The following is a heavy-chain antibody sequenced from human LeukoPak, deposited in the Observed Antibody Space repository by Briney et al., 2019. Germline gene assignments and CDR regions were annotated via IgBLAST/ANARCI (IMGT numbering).Heavy chain of an antibody. Sequence: ASVKLSCQASGYTFTSYGIRWVRQAPGQGLEWMGWISAYNGNRNYAQKLQGRVTMTTDTSTSTAYMELRSLRSDDTAVYYCARLGGSGSYVVDYWGEGTLVSVSS. J-gene: IGHJ4*02. V-gene: IGHV1-18*04. CDR3: ARLGGSGSYVVDY. D-gene: IGHD3-10*01. CDR1: GYTFTSYG. CDR2: ISAYNGNR.